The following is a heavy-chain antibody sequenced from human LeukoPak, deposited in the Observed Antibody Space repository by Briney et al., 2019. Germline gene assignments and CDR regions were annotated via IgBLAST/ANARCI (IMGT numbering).Heavy chain of an antibody. Sequence: PGGSLRLSCAASGFTFSSYWMSWGRQAPGKGLEWVANIKQDGSEKYYVDSVKGRFTISRDNAKNSLYLQMNSLRAEDTAVYYCAREHYDFWSGYYGYWGQGTLVTVSS. V-gene: IGHV3-7*01. J-gene: IGHJ4*02. D-gene: IGHD3-3*01. CDR3: AREHYDFWSGYYGY. CDR2: IKQDGSEK. CDR1: GFTFSSYW.